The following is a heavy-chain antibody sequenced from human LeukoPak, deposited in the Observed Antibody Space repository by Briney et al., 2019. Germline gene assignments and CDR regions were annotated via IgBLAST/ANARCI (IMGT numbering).Heavy chain of an antibody. CDR3: ARAIRGIDY. Sequence: SETLSLTCAVYGGSFSGYYWSWIRQPPGKGLEWIGEINHRGSTNYNPSLKSRVTISVDTSKNQFSLKLSSVTAADTAVYYCARAIRGIDYWGQGTLVTVSS. CDR1: GGSFSGYY. CDR2: INHRGST. D-gene: IGHD1-26*01. V-gene: IGHV4-34*01. J-gene: IGHJ4*02.